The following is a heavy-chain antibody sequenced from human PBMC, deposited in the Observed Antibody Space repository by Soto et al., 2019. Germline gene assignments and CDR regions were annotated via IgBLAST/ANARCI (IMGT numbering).Heavy chain of an antibody. Sequence: PSETLSLTCSVSAGSISRYYWGWVRQSPGEGLEWIAHISYTVDASYNPSLKSRVTISLDTSKNQIALRLMSVTAADTAVYYCVGSLMSRAMESFDYWGPGTLVTVSS. CDR3: VGSLMSRAMESFDY. J-gene: IGHJ4*02. CDR1: AGSISRYY. D-gene: IGHD5-18*01. CDR2: ISYTVDA. V-gene: IGHV4-59*01.